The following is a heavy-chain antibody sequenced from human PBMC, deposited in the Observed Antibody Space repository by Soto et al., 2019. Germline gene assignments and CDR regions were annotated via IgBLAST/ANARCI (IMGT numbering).Heavy chain of an antibody. Sequence: SETLSLTCTVSGVSISSGGYYWSWIRQHPGKGLEWIGYIYYSGSTYYNPSLKSRVTISVDTSKNQFSLKLSSVTAADAAVYYCARYFKLRSSTTLIGPWGQGTLVTVSS. J-gene: IGHJ5*02. D-gene: IGHD2-2*01. V-gene: IGHV4-31*03. CDR2: IYYSGST. CDR3: ARYFKLRSSTTLIGP. CDR1: GVSISSGGYY.